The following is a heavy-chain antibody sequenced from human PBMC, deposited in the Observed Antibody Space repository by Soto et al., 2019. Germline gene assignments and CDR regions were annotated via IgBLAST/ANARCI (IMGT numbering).Heavy chain of an antibody. J-gene: IGHJ4*02. CDR2: IFPDDSDT. CDR3: AKIPARAQSLVRYYFDF. D-gene: IGHD3-10*01. Sequence: PGESLKISCKASGFTFTDYWIGWVRKIPEKGLEWIGIIFPDDSDTRYSPSFQGQVTISADRSIGTAYLQMSSLKASDTAVYYCAKIPARAQSLVRYYFDFWGQGTLVTVSS. CDR1: GFTFTDYW. V-gene: IGHV5-51*01.